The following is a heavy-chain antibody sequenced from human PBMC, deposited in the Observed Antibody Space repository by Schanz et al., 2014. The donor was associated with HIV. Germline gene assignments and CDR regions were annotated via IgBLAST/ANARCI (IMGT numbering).Heavy chain of an antibody. D-gene: IGHD2-15*01. V-gene: IGHV1-8*01. CDR1: GYTFTDYD. Sequence: QVQLVQSGAEVKKPGASVKVSCKASGYTFTDYDISWVRQATGQGPEWMGWMNPKSGNTNYAQNLQGRVTMTADTFTSTAYMELRSLTSDDTAVYYCARGYCSGGTCYSGDYWGQGTLVTVSS. J-gene: IGHJ4*02. CDR3: ARGYCSGGTCYSGDY. CDR2: MNPKSGNT.